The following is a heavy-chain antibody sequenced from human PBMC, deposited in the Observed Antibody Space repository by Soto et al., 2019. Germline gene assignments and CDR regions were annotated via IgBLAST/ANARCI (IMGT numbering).Heavy chain of an antibody. CDR3: AKGGAFWSGYYPVDY. D-gene: IGHD3-3*01. J-gene: IGHJ4*02. Sequence: EVQLLESGGGLVQPGGSLSLSCAASGFTFSSYAMSWVRQAPGKGLEWVSAISGSGGSTYYADSMKGRFTISRDNSKNTLYLQMNSLRAEDTAVYYCAKGGAFWSGYYPVDYWGQGTLVTVSS. CDR2: ISGSGGST. V-gene: IGHV3-23*01. CDR1: GFTFSSYA.